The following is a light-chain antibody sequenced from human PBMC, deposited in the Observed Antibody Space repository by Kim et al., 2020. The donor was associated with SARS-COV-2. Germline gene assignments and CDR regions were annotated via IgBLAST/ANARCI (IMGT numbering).Light chain of an antibody. CDR1: SSDVVGYNY. Sequence: QSALTQTASVSGSPGQSITISCTGTSSDVVGYNYVSWYQQHPGKAPKLMIYDVSKRPSGVSNRFSGPKSGNTASLTISGLQAEDEADYYCTSYTSSSTAYVIGTGTKVTVL. CDR2: DVS. J-gene: IGLJ1*01. CDR3: TSYTSSSTAYV. V-gene: IGLV2-14*01.